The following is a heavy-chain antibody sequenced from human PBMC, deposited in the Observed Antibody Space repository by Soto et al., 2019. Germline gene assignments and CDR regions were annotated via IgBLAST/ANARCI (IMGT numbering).Heavy chain of an antibody. V-gene: IGHV3-33*01. CDR2: IWYDGSNK. D-gene: IGHD4-17*01. J-gene: IGHJ4*02. Sequence: QVQLVESGGGVVQPGRSLRLSCAASGFTFSSYGMHWVRQAPGKGLEWVAGIWYDGSNKYYADSVKGRFTISRDNSKNTLYLQMNSLRGEDTAVYYWARTDYGGTYFDYWGQGTLVTVSS. CDR3: ARTDYGGTYFDY. CDR1: GFTFSSYG.